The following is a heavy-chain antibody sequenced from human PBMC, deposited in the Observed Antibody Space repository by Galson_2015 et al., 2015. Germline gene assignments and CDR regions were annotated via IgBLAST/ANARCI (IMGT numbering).Heavy chain of an antibody. CDR1: GFTFSSYA. CDR2: ISGSGGST. D-gene: IGHD3-22*01. V-gene: IGHV3-23*01. Sequence: SLRLSCAASGFTFSSYAMSWVRQAPGKGLEWVSAISGSGGSTYYADSVKGRFTISRDNSKNTLYLQMNSLRAEDTAVYYCAKDRIKNYYDSSGYRFDYWGQGTLVTVSS. J-gene: IGHJ4*02. CDR3: AKDRIKNYYDSSGYRFDY.